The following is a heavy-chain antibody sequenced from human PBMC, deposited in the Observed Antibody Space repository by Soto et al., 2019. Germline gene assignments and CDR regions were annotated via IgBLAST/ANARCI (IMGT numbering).Heavy chain of an antibody. CDR1: GGSFSGYY. CDR3: ARRSSSSLGSLFDP. Sequence: SETLSLTCAVYGGSFSGYYWSWIRQPPGKGLEXIGXXNXXGXXXXXPXXXSRVTMSVDTSKNQFSLKLSSVTPTDTAVYYCARRSSSSLGSLFDPWGRGILVTASS. J-gene: IGHJ5*02. CDR2: XNXXGXX. D-gene: IGHD6-6*01. V-gene: IGHV4-34*01.